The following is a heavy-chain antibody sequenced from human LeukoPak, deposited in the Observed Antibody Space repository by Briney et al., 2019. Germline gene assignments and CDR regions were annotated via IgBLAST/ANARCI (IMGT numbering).Heavy chain of an antibody. J-gene: IGHJ4*02. CDR3: ARVYYDFWRGTEGFDY. D-gene: IGHD3-3*01. CDR2: INWNSNII. Sequence: GGSLRLSWAAAGFTFDVYAMHWVRKAPGKGLKWVSGINWNSNIIGYADSVKGLFTISRDDAKNSLYLQMNSLRAEDTAVYYCARVYYDFWRGTEGFDYWGQGTLVTVSS. V-gene: IGHV3-9*01. CDR1: GFTFDVYA.